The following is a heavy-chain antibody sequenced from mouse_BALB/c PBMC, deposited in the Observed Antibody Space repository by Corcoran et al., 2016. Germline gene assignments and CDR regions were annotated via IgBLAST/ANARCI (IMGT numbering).Heavy chain of an antibody. CDR2: IDPANGST. V-gene: IGHV14-3*02. CDR1: GFNIKDTY. CDR3: GRSREGNYVVY. D-gene: IGHD2-1*01. Sequence: EVQLQQSGAELVKPGASVKLSCTASGFNIKDTYMHWVKQRPEQGLEWIGRIDPANGSTKSDPKFQGKATMTADTSPNTVYLQLSSLTSEATAVYYCGRSREGNYVVYWGQGTTLTVSS. J-gene: IGHJ2*01.